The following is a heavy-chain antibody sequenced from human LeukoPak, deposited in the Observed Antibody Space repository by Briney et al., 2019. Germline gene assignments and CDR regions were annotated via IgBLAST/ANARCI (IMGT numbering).Heavy chain of an antibody. CDR3: ARARSSYGYGDAFDI. Sequence: HPGGSLRLSCAASGFTVSSNYMSWVRQAPGKGLEWVSVIYSGGSTYYADSVKGRFTISRDNSKNTLYLQMNSLRAEDTAVYYCARARSSYGYGDAFDIWGQGTMVTVSS. D-gene: IGHD5-18*01. CDR2: IYSGGST. V-gene: IGHV3-53*05. J-gene: IGHJ3*02. CDR1: GFTVSSNY.